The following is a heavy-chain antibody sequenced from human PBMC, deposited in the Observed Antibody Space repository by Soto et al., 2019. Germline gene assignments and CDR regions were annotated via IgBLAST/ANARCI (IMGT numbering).Heavy chain of an antibody. V-gene: IGHV1-69*02. CDR3: ARVSVVAGLNYFDY. J-gene: IGHJ4*02. CDR1: GGTFSSYT. D-gene: IGHD6-19*01. CDR2: IIPIRGIA. Sequence: QVQLVQSGAEVKKPGSSVKVSCKASGGTFSSYTISWVRQAPGQGLEWMGRIIPIRGIANYAQKFQGRVTITADKSTSTAYMELSSLRSEDTAVYYCARVSVVAGLNYFDYWGQGTLVTVSS.